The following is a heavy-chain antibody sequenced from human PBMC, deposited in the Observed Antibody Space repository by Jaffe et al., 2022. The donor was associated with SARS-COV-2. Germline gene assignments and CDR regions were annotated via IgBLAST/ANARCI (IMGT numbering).Heavy chain of an antibody. D-gene: IGHD2-15*01. V-gene: IGHV5-51*01. CDR3: ARGFRGCNGPSCHFNWFDP. Sequence: EVQLVQSGPEVKKPGESLKISCKGSGYSFPSYWIGWVRQMPGKGLEWMGIISPYDSDTKYSPSFQGQVTISADKSISTAYLQWSSLKASDTAMYYCARGFRGCNGPSCHFNWFDPWGQGTLVTVSS. CDR1: GYSFPSYW. J-gene: IGHJ5*02. CDR2: ISPYDSDT.